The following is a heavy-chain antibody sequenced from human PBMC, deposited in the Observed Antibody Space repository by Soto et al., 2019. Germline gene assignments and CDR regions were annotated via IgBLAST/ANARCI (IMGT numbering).Heavy chain of an antibody. Sequence: PSETLSLTCIVSGGSISPYYWSWIRQPPGKGLEWIGYVYYSGNTNYNPSLESRVTISVDTSRNRLSLNLTSATAADTAVYYCARKGAAASYAHYYMDVWGRGTAVTVSS. CDR1: GGSISPYY. CDR2: VYYSGNT. D-gene: IGHD6-13*01. CDR3: ARKGAAASYAHYYMDV. J-gene: IGHJ6*03. V-gene: IGHV4-59*01.